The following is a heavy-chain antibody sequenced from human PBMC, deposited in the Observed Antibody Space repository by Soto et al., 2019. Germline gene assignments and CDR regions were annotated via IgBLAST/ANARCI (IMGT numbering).Heavy chain of an antibody. J-gene: IGHJ4*02. CDR3: ARDKVGAMGSY. Sequence: SVKVSCKASGYTFTSYGISWVRQAPGQGLEWMGWISAYNGNRNYAQKVQGRVTMTTDTSTKTAHMELRSLRSDDTAAYHCARDKVGAMGSYWGRGTLVTVSS. CDR2: ISAYNGNR. V-gene: IGHV1-18*01. D-gene: IGHD1-26*01. CDR1: GYTFTSYG.